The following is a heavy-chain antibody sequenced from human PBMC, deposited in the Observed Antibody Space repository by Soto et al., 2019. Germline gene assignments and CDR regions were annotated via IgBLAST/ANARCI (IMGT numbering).Heavy chain of an antibody. CDR1: GFTFSIDW. Sequence: EMQLVDSGGGLVHPGDSLRLSCAASGFTFSIDWMAWVRQAPGKGLEWVANIKEDGSEYTYADSVRGRFTISRDNAKNSLYLQMNSLSVEDTAVYYCARETHNYAAWGQGSLVTVSP. CDR3: ARETHNYAA. V-gene: IGHV3-7*04. D-gene: IGHD5-18*01. J-gene: IGHJ4*02. CDR2: IKEDGSEY.